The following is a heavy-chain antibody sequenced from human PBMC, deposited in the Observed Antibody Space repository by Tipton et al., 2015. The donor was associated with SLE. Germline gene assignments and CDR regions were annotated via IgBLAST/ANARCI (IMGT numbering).Heavy chain of an antibody. V-gene: IGHV4-39*07. D-gene: IGHD3-16*01. J-gene: IGHJ5*02. CDR3: ARGIARGIDP. CDR2: INHSGST. Sequence: TLSLTCTVSGGSISSSSYFWGWIRQPPGKGLEWIGEINHSGSTNYNPSLKSRVTISVDTSKNQFSLRLSSVTAADTAVYYCARGIARGIDPWGQGTLVTVSS. CDR1: GGSISSSSYF.